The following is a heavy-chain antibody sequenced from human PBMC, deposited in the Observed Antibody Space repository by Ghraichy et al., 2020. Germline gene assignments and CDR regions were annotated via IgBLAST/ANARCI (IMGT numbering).Heavy chain of an antibody. Sequence: GESLNISCSASGFTFSRYVMHWVRQAPGKGLELVSAINDDGGSAYYADSVKGRFSISRDNSKSTMYLQMSSLRIEDTAVYYCVKDGPTAAARGIVAMINWCDPWGQGTLVTVSP. J-gene: IGHJ5*02. CDR1: GFTFSRYV. CDR2: INDDGGSA. CDR3: VKDGPTAAARGIVAMINWCDP. V-gene: IGHV3-64D*06. D-gene: IGHD3-16*01.